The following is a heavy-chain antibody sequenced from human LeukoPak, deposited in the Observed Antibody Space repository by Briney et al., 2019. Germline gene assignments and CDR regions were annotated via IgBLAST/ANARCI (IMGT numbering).Heavy chain of an antibody. CDR3: ARDSAVAGDFDY. CDR1: GFTFSSYS. CDR2: ISSSSSYI. J-gene: IGHJ4*02. Sequence: GSLRLSCAASGFTFSSYSMNWVRQAPGKGLEWVSSISSSSSYIYYADSVKGRFTISRDNAKNSLYLQMNSLRAEDTAVYYCARDSAVAGDFDYWGQGTLVTVSS. D-gene: IGHD6-19*01. V-gene: IGHV3-21*01.